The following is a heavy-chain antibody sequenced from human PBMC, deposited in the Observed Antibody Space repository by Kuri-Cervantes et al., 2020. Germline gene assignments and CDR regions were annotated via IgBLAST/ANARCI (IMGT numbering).Heavy chain of an antibody. V-gene: IGHV1-8*02. CDR1: GYTFTSYA. CDR3: ARGSKRGPSSSTNHQTRYYYYYMDV. CDR2: MNPNSGNT. J-gene: IGHJ6*03. Sequence: ASVKVSCKASGYTFTSYAMHWVRQAPGQRLEWMGWMNPNSGNTGYAQKFQGRVTMTRNTSISTAYMELSSLRSEDTAVYYCARGSKRGPSSSTNHQTRYYYYYMDVWGKGTTVTVSS. D-gene: IGHD2-2*01.